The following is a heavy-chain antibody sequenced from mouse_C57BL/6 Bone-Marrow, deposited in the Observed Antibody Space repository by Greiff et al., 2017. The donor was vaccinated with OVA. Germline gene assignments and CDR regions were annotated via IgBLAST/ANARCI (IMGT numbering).Heavy chain of an antibody. J-gene: IGHJ2*01. Sequence: EVQLVESGGGLVKPGGSLKLSCAASGFTFSDYGMHWVRQAPEKGLEWVAYISSGSSTIYYADTVKGRFTISRDNAKNTLFLQMTSLRSEDTAMYYCARKEISYSNYVGYWGQGTTLTVSS. CDR3: ARKEISYSNYVGY. CDR2: ISSGSSTI. CDR1: GFTFSDYG. D-gene: IGHD2-5*01. V-gene: IGHV5-17*01.